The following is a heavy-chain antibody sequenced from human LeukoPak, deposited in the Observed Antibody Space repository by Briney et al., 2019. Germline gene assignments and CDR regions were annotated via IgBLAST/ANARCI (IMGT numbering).Heavy chain of an antibody. Sequence: SETLSLTCAVYGGSFSGYYWSWIRQPPGKGLEWIGEINHSGSTNYNPSLKSRVTISVDTSKNQFSLKLSSVTAADTAVYYCARLLSQWLRVFTPYNWFDPWGQGTLVTVSS. V-gene: IGHV4-34*01. CDR2: INHSGST. J-gene: IGHJ5*02. CDR1: GGSFSGYY. D-gene: IGHD5-12*01. CDR3: ARLLSQWLRVFTPYNWFDP.